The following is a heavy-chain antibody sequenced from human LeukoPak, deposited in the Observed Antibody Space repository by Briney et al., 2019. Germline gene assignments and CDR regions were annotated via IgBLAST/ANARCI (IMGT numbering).Heavy chain of an antibody. CDR1: GGSISSYY. V-gene: IGHV4-59*08. J-gene: IGHJ3*02. Sequence: SETLSLTCTVAGGSISSYYWSWIRQPPGKGLEWIGYIYYSGSTNYNPSLKSRVTISVDTSKNQFSLKLSSVTAADTAVYYCARHDILFTVGDDAFDISGQGTMVTVSS. CDR3: ARHDILFTVGDDAFDI. CDR2: IYYSGST. D-gene: IGHD2-21*01.